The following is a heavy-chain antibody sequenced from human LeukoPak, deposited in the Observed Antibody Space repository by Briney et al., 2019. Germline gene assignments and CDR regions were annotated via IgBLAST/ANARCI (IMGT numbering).Heavy chain of an antibody. CDR2: IVSYGAVT. Sequence: GGSLRLSCAPSGFTFCNYVMNWVRQAPGKGPEWVSSIVSYGAVTYYAESLKGRFIISRDNSKDTVYLQMNSLRAEDTAVYYCSKGLAPTRFPVCRDVWGKGTTVTVSS. CDR3: SKGLAPTRFPVCRDV. J-gene: IGHJ6*01. D-gene: IGHD5-12*01. CDR1: GFTFCNYV. V-gene: IGHV3-23*01.